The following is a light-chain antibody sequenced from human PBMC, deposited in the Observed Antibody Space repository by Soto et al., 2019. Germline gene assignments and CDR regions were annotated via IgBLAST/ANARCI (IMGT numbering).Light chain of an antibody. V-gene: IGKV1-39*01. J-gene: IGKJ4*01. CDR1: QSISSY. Sequence: DIQMTQSPSSLSASVGDRVTITCRASQSISSYLNWFQQKPGKAPKLLIYSASSLQNGVPSRFSGSGSGTDFTLTIDSLQSEDFAVYYCQQDYNSLTFGGGTKVDIK. CDR3: QQDYNSLT. CDR2: SAS.